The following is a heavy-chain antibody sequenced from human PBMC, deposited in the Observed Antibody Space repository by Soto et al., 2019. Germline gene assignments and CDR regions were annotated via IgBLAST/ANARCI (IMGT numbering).Heavy chain of an antibody. V-gene: IGHV3-30*18. Sequence: QVQLVESGGGVVQPGRSLRLSCAASGFTLSDYAIHWVRQAPGKGLEWVAVISDDASDTYYGDSVKGRFTISRDSSKNTLYLQMNNLRPEDTAVYYCAKVREDLVLLVALDFWGQGTLVTVSS. J-gene: IGHJ4*02. CDR3: AKVREDLVLLVALDF. D-gene: IGHD2-8*01. CDR2: ISDDASDT. CDR1: GFTLSDYA.